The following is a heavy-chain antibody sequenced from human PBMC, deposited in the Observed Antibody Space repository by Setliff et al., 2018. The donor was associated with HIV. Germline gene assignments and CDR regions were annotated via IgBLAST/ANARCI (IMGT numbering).Heavy chain of an antibody. Sequence: SETLSLTCTVSDSGTYYWSWIRQPAGKGLEWIGRVSSRGDTNYNPSLKSRVTMSVDTSKNQFSLKLTSVTASDTAVYYCARYAYLHGYNWFDPWGHGTLVTVSS. V-gene: IGHV4-4*07. CDR2: VSSRGDT. CDR3: ARYAYLHGYNWFDP. J-gene: IGHJ5*02. CDR1: DSGTYY.